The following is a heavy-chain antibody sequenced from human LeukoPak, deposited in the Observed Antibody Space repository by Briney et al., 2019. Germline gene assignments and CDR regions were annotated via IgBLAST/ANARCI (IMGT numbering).Heavy chain of an antibody. D-gene: IGHD3-22*01. CDR3: ARRFYYDSLGYYPFDL. J-gene: IGHJ4*02. V-gene: IGHV3-7*01. CDR2: IKSDGSGK. CDR1: GFTFSSFA. Sequence: GGSLRLSCAASGFTFSSFAMSWVRQAPGKGLEWVANIKSDGSGKYYVDSVKGRFTISRDNTKNSLYLQMNSLGAEDTAVYYCARRFYYDSLGYYPFDLWGQGTLVTVSS.